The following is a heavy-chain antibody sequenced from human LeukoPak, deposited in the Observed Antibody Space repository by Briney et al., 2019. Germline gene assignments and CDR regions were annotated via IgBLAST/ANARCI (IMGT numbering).Heavy chain of an antibody. D-gene: IGHD3-10*01. CDR2: ISGSGGST. J-gene: IGHJ6*02. V-gene: IGHV3-23*01. CDR1: GFTFSNYA. Sequence: PGGSLRLSCAASGFTFSNYAMSWVRQAPGKGLEWVSAISGSGGSTYYADSVKGRFTISRDNSKNTLSLQMNSLRVEDTAVYYCAKSGGLSGSGRLAMDVWGQGTTVTVSS. CDR3: AKSGGLSGSGRLAMDV.